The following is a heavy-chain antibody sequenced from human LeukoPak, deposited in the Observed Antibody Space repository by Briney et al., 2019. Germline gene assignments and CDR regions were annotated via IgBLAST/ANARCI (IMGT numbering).Heavy chain of an antibody. J-gene: IGHJ6*03. V-gene: IGHV4-39*02. Sequence: PSETLSLTCNVSGGSISSGSYYWGWIRQPPGKGLEWIGSIYYSGSTYYNPSLKSRATISVDTSKNHFSLEVSSVTASDTAVYYCAGPNFYHMDVWGEGATVTVSS. CDR1: GGSISSGSYY. CDR2: IYYSGST. CDR3: AGPNFYHMDV.